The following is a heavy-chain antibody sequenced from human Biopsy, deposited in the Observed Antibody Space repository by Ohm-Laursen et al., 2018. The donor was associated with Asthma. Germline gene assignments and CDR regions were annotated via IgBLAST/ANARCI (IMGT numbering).Heavy chain of an antibody. V-gene: IGHV3-53*01. J-gene: IGHJ5*02. CDR3: AIGEDDIGDSGWFEH. D-gene: IGHD2-21*02. Sequence: GSLRLSCTASGFAVSRDHMFWVRQAPGKGLEWVSVIYSGGTSHTADSVRGRFTISRDYSKNTLYLQMHSLRAEDTALYYCAIGEDDIGDSGWFEHWGQGTLVTVSS. CDR2: IYSGGTS. CDR1: GFAVSRDH.